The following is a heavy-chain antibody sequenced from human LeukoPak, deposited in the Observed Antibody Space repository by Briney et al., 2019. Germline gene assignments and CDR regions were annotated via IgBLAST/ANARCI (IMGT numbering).Heavy chain of an antibody. J-gene: IGHJ6*03. CDR1: GGSMFSYH. D-gene: IGHD3-22*01. Sequence: PSETLSLTCTVSGGSMFSYHWSWVRQSAGEGLEWIGHIYAGGGTNYSPSLKSRVTMSVDTTKNQFSLKLKSVTAADTAVYYCARLRFYDSSGYSPGYYMDVWGKGTTVIVSS. CDR3: ARLRFYDSSGYSPGYYMDV. CDR2: IYAGGGT. V-gene: IGHV4-4*07.